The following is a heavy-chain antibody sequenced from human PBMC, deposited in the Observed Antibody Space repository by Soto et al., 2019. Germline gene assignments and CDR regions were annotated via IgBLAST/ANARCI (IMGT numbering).Heavy chain of an antibody. D-gene: IGHD2-15*01. Sequence: PSETLSLTCTVSGGSISSSNYYWGWIRQPPGKGLEWIGSIYYSGSTYHNPSLKSRVTISVDTSKNQISLKLNSVTAADTAVYYCARVRVYCSGGSCPNYYYMDVWGKGTTVTVSS. CDR2: IYYSGST. V-gene: IGHV4-39*01. J-gene: IGHJ6*03. CDR1: GGSISSSNYY. CDR3: ARVRVYCSGGSCPNYYYMDV.